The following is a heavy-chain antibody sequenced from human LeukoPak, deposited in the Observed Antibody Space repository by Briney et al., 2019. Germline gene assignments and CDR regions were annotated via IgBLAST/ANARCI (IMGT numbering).Heavy chain of an antibody. J-gene: IGHJ4*02. CDR1: GYSFTSYA. D-gene: IGHD6-19*01. CDR2: INAGNGNT. V-gene: IGHV1-3*01. Sequence: ASVKVSCKASGYSFTSYAMHWVRQGPGQRLEWMGWINAGNGNTKYSQKFQGRGTITRDTSASTAYMELSSLRSEDTAVYYCARYGDIAVAGTSRAFGYWGQGTLVTVSS. CDR3: ARYGDIAVAGTSRAFGY.